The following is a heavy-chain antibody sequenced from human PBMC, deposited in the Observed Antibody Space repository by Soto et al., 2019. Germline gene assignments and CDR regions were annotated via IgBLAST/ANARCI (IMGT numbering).Heavy chain of an antibody. CDR2: IRSKAYGGTT. J-gene: IGHJ6*02. Sequence: HPGGSLRLSCTASGFTFGDYAMSWFRQAPGKGLEWVGFIRSKAYGGTTEYASSVKGRFTISRDDSKSIAYLQMNSLKTEDTAVYYCTRDLRLLYFDWSLIGNNYYGMDVWGQGTTVTVSS. CDR1: GFTFGDYA. D-gene: IGHD3-9*01. V-gene: IGHV3-49*03. CDR3: TRDLRLLYFDWSLIGNNYYGMDV.